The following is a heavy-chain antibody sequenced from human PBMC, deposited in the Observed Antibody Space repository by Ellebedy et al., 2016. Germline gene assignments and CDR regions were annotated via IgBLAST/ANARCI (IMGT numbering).Heavy chain of an antibody. Sequence: ASVKVSXXVSGYTLTELSMHWVRQAPGKGLEWMGGFDPEDGETIYAQKFQGRVTMTEDTSTDTAYMELSSLRSEDTAVYYCATGVEMATPRRDGTNFQHWGQGTLVTVSS. CDR3: ATGVEMATPRRDGTNFQH. V-gene: IGHV1-24*01. J-gene: IGHJ1*01. CDR1: GYTLTELS. D-gene: IGHD5-24*01. CDR2: FDPEDGET.